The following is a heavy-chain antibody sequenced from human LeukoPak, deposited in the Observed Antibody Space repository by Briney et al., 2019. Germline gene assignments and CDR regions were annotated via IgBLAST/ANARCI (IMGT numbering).Heavy chain of an antibody. V-gene: IGHV3-49*04. CDR3: AREAIQLFIHIAVDV. D-gene: IGHD5-18*01. CDR1: GFSFADHA. J-gene: IGHJ6*02. CDR2: IRSKAYRGTT. Sequence: GRSLRLSCTPSGFSFADHAMSWVRQAPGKGLERVGFIRSKAYRGTTEYAASVKGRFTISRDDSNSIVYLQMNSLKSEDTALYYCAREAIQLFIHIAVDVWGQGATVTVSS.